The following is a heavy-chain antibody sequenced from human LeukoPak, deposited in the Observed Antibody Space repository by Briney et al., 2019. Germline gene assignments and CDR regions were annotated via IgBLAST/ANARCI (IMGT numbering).Heavy chain of an antibody. D-gene: IGHD3-3*01. Sequence: SETLSLTCTVSGGSISSSSYYWGWIRQPPGKGLEWIGSIYYSGSTYYNPSLQSRVTRSVAHSQNQFSLELTSVTAADTAVYYCARASVLYDIWSGYAAFDYWGQGTLVTVSS. CDR1: GGSISSSSYY. CDR3: ARASVLYDIWSGYAAFDY. J-gene: IGHJ4*02. CDR2: IYYSGST. V-gene: IGHV4-39*01.